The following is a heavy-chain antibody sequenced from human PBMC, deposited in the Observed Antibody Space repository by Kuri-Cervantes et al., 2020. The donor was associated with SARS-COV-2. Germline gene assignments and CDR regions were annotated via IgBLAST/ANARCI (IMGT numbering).Heavy chain of an antibody. J-gene: IGHJ6*02. Sequence: SETLSLTCAVYGGSFSGYYWSWIRQPPGKGLEWIGEINHSGSTNYNPSLKSRVTISVDTSKSQFSLKLSSVTAADTAVYYRARGQARYCSSTSCHYYYYGMDVWGQGTTVTVSS. D-gene: IGHD2-2*01. CDR3: ARGQARYCSSTSCHYYYYGMDV. CDR2: INHSGST. V-gene: IGHV4-34*01. CDR1: GGSFSGYY.